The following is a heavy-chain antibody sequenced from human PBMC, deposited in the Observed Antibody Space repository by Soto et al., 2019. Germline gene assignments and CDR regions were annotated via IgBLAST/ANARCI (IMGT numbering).Heavy chain of an antibody. CDR1: GFTFNTYG. CDR2: VTGKGGRS. Sequence: EVRLLQSGGGLVRPGSSLTLSCVASGFTFNTYGMTWVRQAPGKGLEWVSFVTGKGGRSYYADSVKGRFTISRDSSKDTVYLQMNSLRVDDTAVYYGAKDQQPEGPTFFLSPVSTPDGMDVWGQGTTVTVSS. V-gene: IGHV3-23*01. J-gene: IGHJ6*02. D-gene: IGHD2-15*01. CDR3: AKDQQPEGPTFFLSPVSTPDGMDV.